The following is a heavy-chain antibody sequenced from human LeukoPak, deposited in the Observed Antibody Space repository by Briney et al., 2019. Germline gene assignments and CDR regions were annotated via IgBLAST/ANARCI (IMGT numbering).Heavy chain of an antibody. D-gene: IGHD6-13*01. J-gene: IGHJ4*02. CDR1: GFTLSDYS. V-gene: IGHV3-7*01. CDR3: ARENAAALDY. CDR2: IKQDGSEK. Sequence: GGSLRLSCAASGFTLSDYSMNWVRQAPGKGLEWVANIKQDGSEKYYADSVKGRFTLSRDNAKNLLYFQMNSLRAEDTAVYYCARENAAALDYWGQGTLVTVSS.